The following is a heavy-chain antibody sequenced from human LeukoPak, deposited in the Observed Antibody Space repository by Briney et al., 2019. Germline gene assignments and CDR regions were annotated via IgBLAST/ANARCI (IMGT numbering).Heavy chain of an antibody. D-gene: IGHD3-3*01. CDR1: GYSFTSGHY. CDR2: IYHTGSA. V-gene: IGHV4-38-2*01. CDR3: ARYFSSSPLIPPGFDY. Sequence: SETLSLTCSVSGYSFTSGHYWGWIRQPPGKGLEWIANIYHTGSAHYNPSLKSRVTISVDTSKNQFSLKLSSVTAADTAVYYCARYFSSSPLIPPGFDYWGQGTLVHVLS. J-gene: IGHJ4*01.